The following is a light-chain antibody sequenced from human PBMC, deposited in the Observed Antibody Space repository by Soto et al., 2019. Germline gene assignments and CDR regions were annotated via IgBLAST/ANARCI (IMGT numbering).Light chain of an antibody. J-gene: IGKJ2*01. CDR3: QQYDNWPAMYT. Sequence: EIVMTQSPATLSVSPGERATLSCRASESVRSKLAWYQQKLGQPPRLLIYGASTRATGIPARFSGSGSGTEFTLPISSLQSEDFAVYYCQQYDNWPAMYTFGRGTKLEIK. CDR1: ESVRSK. CDR2: GAS. V-gene: IGKV3-15*01.